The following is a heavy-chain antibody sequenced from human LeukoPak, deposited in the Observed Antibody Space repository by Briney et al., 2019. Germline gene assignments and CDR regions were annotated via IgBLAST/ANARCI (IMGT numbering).Heavy chain of an antibody. J-gene: IGHJ3*02. D-gene: IGHD3-3*01. CDR3: ARARMYYDFWSGQNDAFDI. CDR2: IYYSGST. CDR1: GGSISSGDYY. V-gene: IGHV4-61*08. Sequence: SETLSLTCTVSGGSISSGDYYWSWIRQPPGKGLEWIGYIYYSGSTNYNPSLKNRVTISVDTSKNQFSLKLSSVTAADTAVYYCARARMYYDFWSGQNDAFDIWGQGTMVTVSS.